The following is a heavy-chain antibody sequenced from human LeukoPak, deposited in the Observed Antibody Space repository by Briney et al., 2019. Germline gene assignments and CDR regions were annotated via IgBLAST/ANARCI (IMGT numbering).Heavy chain of an antibody. J-gene: IGHJ5*02. D-gene: IGHD3-3*01. V-gene: IGHV4-38-2*02. CDR2: IHHSGRT. CDR3: ARDHLANLASRLFDP. Sequence: SETLSLTCTVSGGSISSDYYWGWIRQPPGKGLEWIGSIHHSGRTYYNPSLKSRVTISVDTSKNHFSLKLNSVTAADTAVYYCARDHLANLASRLFDPWGQGTLVTVSS. CDR1: GGSISSDYY.